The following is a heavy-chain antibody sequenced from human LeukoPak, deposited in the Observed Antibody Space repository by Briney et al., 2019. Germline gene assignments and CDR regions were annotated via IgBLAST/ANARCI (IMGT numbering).Heavy chain of an antibody. CDR1: GFXFSSYG. V-gene: IGHV3-33*01. Sequence: GGSLRLSCAASGFXFSSYGMHWVRQAPGKGLEWVAVIWYDGSNKYYADSVKGRFTISRDNSKNTLYLQMNSLRAEDTAVYYCARDRDSYGYGLYYFDYWGQGTLVTVSS. J-gene: IGHJ4*02. CDR3: ARDRDSYGYGLYYFDY. D-gene: IGHD5-18*01. CDR2: IWYDGSNK.